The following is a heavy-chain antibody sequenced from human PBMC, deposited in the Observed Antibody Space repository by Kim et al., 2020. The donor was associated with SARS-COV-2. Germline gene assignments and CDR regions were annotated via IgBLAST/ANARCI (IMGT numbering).Heavy chain of an antibody. CDR2: VSSNGDTT. CDR1: GFSFGSCS. Sequence: GGSLRLSCVGSGFSFGSCSMTWVRQAPGKGLDWVPAVSSNGDTTFYAASVKGRFTISRDNSRNTLYLQMNSLRAEDSGVYYCAKDRQQWLVRGNDYFDYWGQGTLVAVSS. D-gene: IGHD6-19*01. V-gene: IGHV3-23*01. J-gene: IGHJ4*02. CDR3: AKDRQQWLVRGNDYFDY.